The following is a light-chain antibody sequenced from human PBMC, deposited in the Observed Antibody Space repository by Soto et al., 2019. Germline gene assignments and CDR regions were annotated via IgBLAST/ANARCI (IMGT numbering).Light chain of an antibody. CDR3: HQYTTSPLT. J-gene: IGKJ1*01. CDR2: DTS. Sequence: EIVLTHSPGTLSLSPGEIATLSCRASPSVSNNYLAWYQQKPGQAPRLVMYDTSSKATGIPDRFSATGSGTDFSLTISRLKPEDFAVYYCHQYTTSPLTFGQGTKVEIK. CDR1: PSVSNNY. V-gene: IGKV3-20*01.